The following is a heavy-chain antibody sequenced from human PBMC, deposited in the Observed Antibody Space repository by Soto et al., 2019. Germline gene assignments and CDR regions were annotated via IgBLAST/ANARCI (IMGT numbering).Heavy chain of an antibody. CDR2: ISYDGSNK. V-gene: IGHV3-30-3*01. J-gene: IGHJ4*02. D-gene: IGHD5-12*01. Sequence: GGSLRLSCAASGFTFSSYAMHWVRQAPGKGLEWVAVISYDGSNKYYADSVKGRFTISRDNSKNTLYLQMNSLRAEDTAVYYCARVSGYDVFDYWGQGTLVTVSS. CDR3: ARVSGYDVFDY. CDR1: GFTFSSYA.